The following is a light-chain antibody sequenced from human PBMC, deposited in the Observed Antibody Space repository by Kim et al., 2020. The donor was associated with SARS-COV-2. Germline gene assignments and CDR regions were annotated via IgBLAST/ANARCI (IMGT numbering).Light chain of an antibody. CDR1: KLGDKY. CDR2: QDS. Sequence: VSVSPGQTARITCSGDKLGDKYACWYQQKPGQSPVLVLYQDSKRPSGIPERFSGSNSGNTATLTISGTQAMDEADYYCQAWDSSPLFGGGTQLTVL. V-gene: IGLV3-1*01. J-gene: IGLJ2*01. CDR3: QAWDSSPL.